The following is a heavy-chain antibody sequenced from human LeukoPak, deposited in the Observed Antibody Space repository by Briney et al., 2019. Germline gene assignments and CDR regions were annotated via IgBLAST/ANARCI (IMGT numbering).Heavy chain of an antibody. Sequence: ASVKVSCKASGGTFSSYAISRVRQAPGQGLEWMGGIIPIFGTANYAQKFQGRVTITADESTSTAYMELSSLRSEDTGVYYCARDGEEYSSSWYGDYWSQGSLVTVYS. V-gene: IGHV1-69*13. D-gene: IGHD6-13*01. CDR1: GGTFSSYA. CDR3: ARDGEEYSSSWYGDY. CDR2: IIPIFGTA. J-gene: IGHJ4*02.